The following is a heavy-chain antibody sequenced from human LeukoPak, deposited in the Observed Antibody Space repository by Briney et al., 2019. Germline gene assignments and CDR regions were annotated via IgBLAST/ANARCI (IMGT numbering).Heavy chain of an antibody. D-gene: IGHD1-1*01. CDR3: ARHRTDYYYYGMDV. CDR2: IYYSGST. Sequence: PSETLSLTCTVSGGSISSYYWSWIRQPPGKGLEWIGYIYYSGSTNYNPSLKSRVTISVDTSKNQFSLKVSSVTVADTAVYYCARHRTDYYYYGMDVWGQGTTVTVSS. V-gene: IGHV4-59*08. CDR1: GGSISSYY. J-gene: IGHJ6*02.